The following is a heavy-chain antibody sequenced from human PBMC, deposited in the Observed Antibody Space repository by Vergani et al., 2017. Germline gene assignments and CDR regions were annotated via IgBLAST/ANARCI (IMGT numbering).Heavy chain of an antibody. CDR3: AKASEEYSSSSDAFDI. Sequence: EVQLLESGGGLVQPGGSLRLSCAASGFTFSTYAMTWVRQAPGKGLEWVSTISSDGGSTYYADSVKGRFTISRDNSKNTLSLQMNSLTAEDTAIYYCAKASEEYSSSSDAFDIWGQGTMVTVSS. CDR1: GFTFSTYA. V-gene: IGHV3-23*01. J-gene: IGHJ3*02. CDR2: ISSDGGST. D-gene: IGHD6-6*01.